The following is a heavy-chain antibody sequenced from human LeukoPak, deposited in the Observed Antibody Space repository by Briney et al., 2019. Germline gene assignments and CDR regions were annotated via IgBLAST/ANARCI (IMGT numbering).Heavy chain of an antibody. J-gene: IGHJ6*03. CDR1: GFTFSSYA. V-gene: IGHV3-30-3*01. CDR2: ISYDGSNK. Sequence: GGSLRLSCAASGFTFSSYAMHWVRQAPGKGLEWVAVISYDGSNKYYADSVKGRFTISRDNSKNTLYLQMNSLRAEDTAVYYCARSREDPRIAAARNYYMDVWGKGTTVTVSS. CDR3: ARSREDPRIAAARNYYMDV. D-gene: IGHD6-13*01.